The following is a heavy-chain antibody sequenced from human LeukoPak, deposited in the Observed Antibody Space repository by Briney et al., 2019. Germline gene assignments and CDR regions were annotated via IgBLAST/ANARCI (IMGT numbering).Heavy chain of an antibody. D-gene: IGHD3-10*01. J-gene: IGHJ5*02. CDR1: GGSISSGRYY. V-gene: IGHV4-61*02. CDR3: ARGLHYYGSGSSKFQGHWFDP. CDR2: IYTSGST. Sequence: PSQTLSLTCTVSGGSISSGRYYWSWIRQPAGKGLEWIGRIYTSGSTNYNPSLKSRVTISVDTSKNQFSLKLSSVTAADTAVYYCARGLHYYGSGSSKFQGHWFDPWGQGTLVTVSS.